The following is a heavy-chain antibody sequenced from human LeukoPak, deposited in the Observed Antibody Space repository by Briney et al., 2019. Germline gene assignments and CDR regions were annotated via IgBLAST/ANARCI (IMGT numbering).Heavy chain of an antibody. CDR2: FHNSGTS. J-gene: IGHJ4*02. CDR1: DDSISDYY. D-gene: IGHD3-16*01. CDR3: TRGAGWLIDY. Sequence: SETLSLTCTVSDDSISDYYRGWIRQPPGGGLEWIGYFHNSGTSTYNPSLKSRVTISADTSKNQFSLKLNSLTTADTAVYYCTRGAGWLIDYWGQGILVTVSS. V-gene: IGHV4-59*01.